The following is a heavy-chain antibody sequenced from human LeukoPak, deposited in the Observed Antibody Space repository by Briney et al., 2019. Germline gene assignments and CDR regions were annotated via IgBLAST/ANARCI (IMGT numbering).Heavy chain of an antibody. J-gene: IGHJ5*02. CDR3: ARSDYGVWFDP. CDR1: SGSLTSYY. D-gene: IGHD4-17*01. CDR2: IFYSGST. V-gene: IGHV4-59*01. Sequence: SETLSLTCTVSSGSLTSYYWSWIRQPPGKELEWIGYIFYSGSTNYNPSLKSRVTISVDTSKNQFSLKLKSVTAADTAMYYCARSDYGVWFDPWGQGTLVTVSS.